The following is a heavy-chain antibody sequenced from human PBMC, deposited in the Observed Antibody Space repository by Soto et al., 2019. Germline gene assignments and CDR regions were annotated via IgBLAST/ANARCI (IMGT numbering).Heavy chain of an antibody. CDR1: GGSISSSSYY. Sequence: TLSLTCTVSGGSISSSSYYWGWIRQPPGKGLEWIGSIYYSGSTYYNPSLKSRVTISVDTSKNQFSLKLSSVTAADTAVYYCARPKLKYSYGSYFDYWGQGTLVTVSS. J-gene: IGHJ4*02. CDR3: ARPKLKYSYGSYFDY. V-gene: IGHV4-39*01. D-gene: IGHD5-18*01. CDR2: IYYSGST.